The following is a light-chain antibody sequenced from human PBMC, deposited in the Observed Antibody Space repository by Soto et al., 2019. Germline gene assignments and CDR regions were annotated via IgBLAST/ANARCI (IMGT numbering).Light chain of an antibody. Sequence: AVQMTQSPSSLSSSGGERVAISCRASQAIRTDLGWYQQTPGKAPKLLISGASRLQSGVPSRFSGSGSGAEFTLTISSLQPEDSATYYCLQDYSYPRTFGQGTKVDI. V-gene: IGKV1-6*01. CDR1: QAIRTD. CDR3: LQDYSYPRT. J-gene: IGKJ1*01. CDR2: GAS.